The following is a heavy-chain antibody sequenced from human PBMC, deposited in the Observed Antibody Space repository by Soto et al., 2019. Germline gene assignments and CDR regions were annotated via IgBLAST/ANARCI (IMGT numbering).Heavy chain of an antibody. CDR3: AKGTNYVGVFDS. J-gene: IGHJ5*01. CDR1: GFTFSSYA. CDR2: ISGGGIT. Sequence: GGSLRLSCEASGFTFSSYAMSWVRQASGKGLEWASVISGGGITHYANSVKGRFTISRDNSKNTVYLQMSTLRAEDTALYYCAKGTNYVGVFDSWGQGTLVTVSS. D-gene: IGHD2-8*01. V-gene: IGHV3-23*01.